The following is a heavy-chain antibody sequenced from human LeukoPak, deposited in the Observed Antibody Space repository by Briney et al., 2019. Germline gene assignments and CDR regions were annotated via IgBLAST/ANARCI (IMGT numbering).Heavy chain of an antibody. J-gene: IGHJ3*01. Sequence: GGSLRLSCAASGLIFSSYAMTWVRQAPGKGLEWVSSFGLYGGTTHYADSVKGRFTISRDNSKNTLYLQMASLRADDTAVYYCVKDSSTTSWYFAFDVWGQGTMVAVSS. V-gene: IGHV3-23*01. CDR3: VKDSSTTSWYFAFDV. CDR1: GLIFSSYA. CDR2: FGLYGGTT. D-gene: IGHD2-2*01.